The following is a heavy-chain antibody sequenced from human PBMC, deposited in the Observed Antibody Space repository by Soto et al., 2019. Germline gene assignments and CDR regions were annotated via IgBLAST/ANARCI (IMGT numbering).Heavy chain of an antibody. CDR2: VFYSGNT. J-gene: IGHJ6*02. V-gene: IGHV4-59*01. CDR3: ARDSWCCGMDV. CDR1: GGSMRRYY. D-gene: IGHD2-8*02. Sequence: SETLSLTCNVSGGSMRRYYWTWMRQSPGKGLEWLGNVFYSGNTNLNPSLGSRLSISVDTSKNKFSLMLNSVTAADTAVYYCARDSWCCGMDVWGQGTTVTFSS.